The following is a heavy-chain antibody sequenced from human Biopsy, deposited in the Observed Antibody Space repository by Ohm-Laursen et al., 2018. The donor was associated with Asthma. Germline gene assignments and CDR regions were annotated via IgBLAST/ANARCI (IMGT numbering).Heavy chain of an antibody. Sequence: RSLRLSCAASGFTFGDYWMSWVRQVPGKGLEWVAVIWYDGGNKYYADSVKGRFIISRDNSKNTLYLQMNSLRAEDTAVYYCARDIVATMIGYYCYGMDVWGQGTTVTVPS. J-gene: IGHJ6*02. D-gene: IGHD5-12*01. V-gene: IGHV3-33*08. CDR1: GFTFGDYW. CDR3: ARDIVATMIGYYCYGMDV. CDR2: IWYDGGNK.